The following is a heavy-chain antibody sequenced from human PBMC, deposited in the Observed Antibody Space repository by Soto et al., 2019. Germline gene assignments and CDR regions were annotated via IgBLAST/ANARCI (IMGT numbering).Heavy chain of an antibody. CDR1: GGSISSSSYY. CDR3: ARRSSGIIDY. J-gene: IGHJ4*02. Sequence: SETLSLTCSVSGGSISSSSYYWAWIRQPPGKGLEWIGSIYYSGSTYDNPSLKSRVTISVDTSKNQFSLKLSSVTAADSAVYYCARRSSGIIDYWGQGTLVTVSS. V-gene: IGHV4-39*01. D-gene: IGHD2-15*01. CDR2: IYYSGST.